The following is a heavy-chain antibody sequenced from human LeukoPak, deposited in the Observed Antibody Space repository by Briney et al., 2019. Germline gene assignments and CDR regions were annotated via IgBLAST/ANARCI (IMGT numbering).Heavy chain of an antibody. D-gene: IGHD3-10*01. J-gene: IGHJ4*02. CDR3: ARKDYYRGPDY. Sequence: PSETLSLTCTVSGGSISSYYWSWIRQPPGKGLEWIGYIYYSGSTNYNPSLKSRVTISVDTSKNQFSLKLSSVTAADTAVYYCARKDYYRGPDYWGQGTLVTVSS. CDR2: IYYSGST. V-gene: IGHV4-59*12. CDR1: GGSISSYY.